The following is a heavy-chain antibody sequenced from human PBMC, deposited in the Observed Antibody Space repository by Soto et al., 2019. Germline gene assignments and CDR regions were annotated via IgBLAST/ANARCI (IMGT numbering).Heavy chain of an antibody. D-gene: IGHD5-18*01. CDR2: IWYDGSNK. J-gene: IGHJ6*02. CDR1: GFTFSYYG. Sequence: QVQLVESGGGVVQPGRSLRLSCAASGFTFSYYGMHWVRQAPGKGLEWVAVIWYDGSNKFYADSVKGRFTISRDNSKNTLFLQMNSLRAEDTAVYDCSRDRGSYGDYYGMDVWGQGTTVTVSS. V-gene: IGHV3-33*01. CDR3: SRDRGSYGDYYGMDV.